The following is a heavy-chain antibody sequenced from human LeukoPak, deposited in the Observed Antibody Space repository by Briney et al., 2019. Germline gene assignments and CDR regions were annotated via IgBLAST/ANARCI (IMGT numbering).Heavy chain of an antibody. V-gene: IGHV4-59*01. CDR3: AREYSSGLNWFDP. CDR2: IYYNGNT. Sequence: PSETLSLTCTVSGGSISSYYWSWIRQPPGKGLEWIGYIYYNGNTNYNPSLKGRVTISVDTSKNQFSLKLSSVTAADTAVYFCAREYSSGLNWFDPWGQGTLVTVSS. CDR1: GGSISSYY. J-gene: IGHJ5*02. D-gene: IGHD6-19*01.